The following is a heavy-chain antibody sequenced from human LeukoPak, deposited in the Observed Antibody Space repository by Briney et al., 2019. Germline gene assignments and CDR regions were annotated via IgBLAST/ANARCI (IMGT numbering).Heavy chain of an antibody. J-gene: IGHJ4*02. D-gene: IGHD1-26*01. V-gene: IGHV3-21*01. Sequence: GGSLRLSCAASGFTFSSYSMNWVRQAPGKGLEWVSSISSSSSYIYYADSVKGRFTISRDNAKNSLYLQMNSLRAEDTAVYYCARDLTVGATVRYFDYWGQGTLLTVSS. CDR1: GFTFSSYS. CDR2: ISSSSSYI. CDR3: ARDLTVGATVRYFDY.